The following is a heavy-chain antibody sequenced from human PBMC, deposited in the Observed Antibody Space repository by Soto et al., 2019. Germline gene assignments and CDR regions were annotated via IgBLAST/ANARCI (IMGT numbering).Heavy chain of an antibody. CDR3: TTGSFFSFMLVRFDF. V-gene: IGHV3-15*07. D-gene: IGHD2-8*01. CDR1: GFTFSNAW. Sequence: EVQLVESGGDLVKPGGSLRLACAASGFTFSNAWINWVRQAPGKGLEWVGRIKSKTDGGTTDFAALVKGRFAISRDDSKNMVYLEMNRLKIEGTAKYYCTTGSFFSFMLVRFDFWGHGTLVTVSS. CDR2: IKSKTDGGTT. J-gene: IGHJ4*01.